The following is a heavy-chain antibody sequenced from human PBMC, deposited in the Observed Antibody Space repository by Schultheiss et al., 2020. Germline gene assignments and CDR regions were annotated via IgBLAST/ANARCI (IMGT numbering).Heavy chain of an antibody. CDR3: ARQPTGLNYYYYGMDV. J-gene: IGHJ6*04. CDR1: GYSFSNYW. CDR2: IYPGDSGT. Sequence: GESLKISCKGSGYSFSNYWIGWVRQMPGKGLEWMGIIYPGDSGTRYSPSFQGQVTISADKSISTAYLQWSSLKASDTAMYYCARQPTGLNYYYYGMDVWGKGTTVTVSS. V-gene: IGHV5-51*01. D-gene: IGHD3-9*01.